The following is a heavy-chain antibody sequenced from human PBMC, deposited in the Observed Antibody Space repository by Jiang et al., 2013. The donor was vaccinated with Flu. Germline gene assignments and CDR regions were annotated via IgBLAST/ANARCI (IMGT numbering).Heavy chain of an antibody. Sequence: SVKVSCEASGYSFTSYAIHWVRQAPGQRLGWMGWINGGNGYTKYSQSFQGRLTITRDTFASTAYMDLRSLTSEDTAVYYCVRGEEVVYYYDMDVWGQGTTVTVSS. CDR2: INGGNGYT. J-gene: IGHJ6*02. D-gene: IGHD2-8*02. V-gene: IGHV1-3*01. CDR3: VRGEEVVYYYDMDV. CDR1: GYSFTSYA.